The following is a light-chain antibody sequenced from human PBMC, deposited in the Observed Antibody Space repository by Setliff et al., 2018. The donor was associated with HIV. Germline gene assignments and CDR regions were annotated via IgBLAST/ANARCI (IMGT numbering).Light chain of an antibody. Sequence: QSALTQPASVSGSPGQSITISCTGTSSDVGSYNLVSWYQQHPGKAPKLMIYEVTKRPSGVSNRFSGSKSGNTASLTISGLQAADEADYYCSSYTSSTPLYVFGTGTKVTVL. CDR1: SSDVGSYNL. CDR2: EVT. V-gene: IGLV2-14*02. CDR3: SSYTSSTPLYV. J-gene: IGLJ1*01.